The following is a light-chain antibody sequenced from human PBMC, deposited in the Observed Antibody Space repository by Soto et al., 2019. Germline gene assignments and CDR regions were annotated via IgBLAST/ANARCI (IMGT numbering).Light chain of an antibody. J-gene: IGKJ5*01. Sequence: DIQMTQSPSSLSASVGDRVTITCQASQDISNYLNWYQQKPEKAPKLLIYDASNLETGLTSRISGSGSGTDFTVTISSLQPEDIATYYCQQYDNLPITFGQGTRLEIK. CDR2: DAS. CDR3: QQYDNLPIT. V-gene: IGKV1-33*01. CDR1: QDISNY.